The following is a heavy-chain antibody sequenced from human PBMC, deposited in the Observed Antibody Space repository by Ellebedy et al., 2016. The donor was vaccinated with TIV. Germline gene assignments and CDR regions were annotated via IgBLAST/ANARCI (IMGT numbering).Heavy chain of an antibody. V-gene: IGHV3-66*01. J-gene: IGHJ4*02. D-gene: IGHD2-15*01. CDR3: ASAYCIGATCRVFDH. Sequence: GESLKISCAASGFTVSTNYMTWVRQPPGKGLEWVSVIYSSCSTYYTDSVKGRFTISRDNSKNTLYLQMNSLRVEDTAVYYCASAYCIGATCRVFDHWGQGTLVTVSS. CDR2: IYSSCST. CDR1: GFTVSTNY.